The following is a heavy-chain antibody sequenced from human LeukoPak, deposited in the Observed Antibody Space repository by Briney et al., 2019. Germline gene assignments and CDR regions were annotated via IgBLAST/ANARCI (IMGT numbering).Heavy chain of an antibody. J-gene: IGHJ6*02. CDR1: GFTFSSYG. Sequence: GGSLRLSCAASGFTFSSYGMHWVRQAPGKGLEWVAVIWYDGNNKYHADSVKGRFTISRDNSKNTLYLQMSSLRAEDTAVYYCARDRNHDNPRGMDVWGQGTTVTVSS. V-gene: IGHV3-33*01. CDR2: IWYDGNNK. D-gene: IGHD1-14*01. CDR3: ARDRNHDNPRGMDV.